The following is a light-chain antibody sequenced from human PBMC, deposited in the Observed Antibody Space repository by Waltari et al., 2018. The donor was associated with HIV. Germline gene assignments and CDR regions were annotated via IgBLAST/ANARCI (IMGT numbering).Light chain of an antibody. Sequence: IVMPHSPLSLSVSPGEPATFSCRCGQSLLHSDGYNVLDWYLQRPGEPPQRLIYLGSRRAPGVPTRFTGSGSDTNFILNITRVEADDVGVYLCMQSLEIPHTFGQGTRVEI. CDR1: QSLLHSDGYNV. CDR3: MQSLEIPHT. J-gene: IGKJ2*01. V-gene: IGKV2-28*01. CDR2: LGS.